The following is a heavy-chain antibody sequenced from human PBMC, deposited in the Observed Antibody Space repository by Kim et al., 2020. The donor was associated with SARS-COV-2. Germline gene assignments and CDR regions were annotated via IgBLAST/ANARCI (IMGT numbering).Heavy chain of an antibody. D-gene: IGHD3-10*01. CDR3: ARGGELLWFGETGDVRIY. CDR2: INAGNGNT. J-gene: IGHJ4*02. V-gene: IGHV1-3*01. CDR1: GYTFTSYA. Sequence: ASVKVSCKASGYTFTSYAMHWVRQAPGQRLEWMGWINAGNGNTKYSQKFQGRVTITRDTSASTAYMELSSLRSEDTAVYHCARGGELLWFGETGDVRIYWGQGTLVTVSS.